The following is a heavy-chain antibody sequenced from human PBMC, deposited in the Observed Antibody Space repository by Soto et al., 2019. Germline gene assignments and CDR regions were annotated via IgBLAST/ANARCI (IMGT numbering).Heavy chain of an antibody. Sequence: QVQLVQSGAEVKKPGSSVKVSCKASGGPFSSYAISGVRQAPGQGLEWMGGIIPIFGTANYAQKFQGRVTITADESTSTCYMELSSLRSEDTAVYYCAGPPELTRIYYYYGMDVWGQGTTVTVSS. J-gene: IGHJ6*02. CDR1: GGPFSSYA. CDR3: AGPPELTRIYYYYGMDV. CDR2: IIPIFGTA. D-gene: IGHD1-7*01. V-gene: IGHV1-69*12.